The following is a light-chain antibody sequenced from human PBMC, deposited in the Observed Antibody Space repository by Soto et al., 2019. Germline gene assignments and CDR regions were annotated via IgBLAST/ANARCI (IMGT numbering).Light chain of an antibody. CDR2: DAS. CDR1: QDINKN. CDR3: QKYESLPLT. Sequence: DIPMTQSRSSRSAPVGDRGTISCLAVQDINKNLIWYQKKPGKAPKLLIYDASDLETGVPSRFSGSGSGTGFTFTISSLQPEDFATYYCQKYESLPLTFGQGTQLEIK. J-gene: IGKJ5*01. V-gene: IGKV1-33*01.